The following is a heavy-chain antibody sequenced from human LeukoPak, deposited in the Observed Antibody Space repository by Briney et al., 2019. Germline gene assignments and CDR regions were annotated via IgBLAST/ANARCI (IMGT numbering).Heavy chain of an antibody. CDR2: ISSSSSYI. V-gene: IGHV3-21*01. D-gene: IGHD3-22*01. Sequence: GGSLRLSCAASGFTFSSYSMNWVRQAPGKGLEWVSSISSSSSYIYYADSVKGRFTISRDNAKNSLYLQMNSLGAEDTAVYYCAREPYYYDSSGYYRDYWGQGTLVTVSS. J-gene: IGHJ4*02. CDR3: AREPYYYDSSGYYRDY. CDR1: GFTFSSYS.